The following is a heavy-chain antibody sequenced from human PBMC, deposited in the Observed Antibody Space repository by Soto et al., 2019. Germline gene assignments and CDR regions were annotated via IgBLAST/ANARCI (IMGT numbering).Heavy chain of an antibody. CDR3: ARRARPDFYYMDV. V-gene: IGHV3-64*01. Sequence: PVGSLRHSCAASEVTRIGYAMGWVRQAPGKGLEYVSGISSNGVGTYYANSVQGRFTISRDNSKNTVYLQMGSLRPEDMAVYYCARRARPDFYYMDVWGKGTTVTVSS. D-gene: IGHD6-6*01. CDR2: ISSNGVGT. CDR1: EVTRIGYA. J-gene: IGHJ6*03.